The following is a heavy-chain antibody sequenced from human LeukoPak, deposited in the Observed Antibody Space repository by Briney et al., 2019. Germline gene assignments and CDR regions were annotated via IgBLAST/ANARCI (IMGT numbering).Heavy chain of an antibody. CDR2: ISGDAITT. Sequence: GGSLRLSCTASGFSFRTYIMAWVRQVPGKGLEWISAISGDAITTYYAVPVKGRFTISRDNFGNTLSLQMDSLRADDSAVYYCAKDASPYSNYAVRWFDSWGQGTLVTVSS. CDR1: GFSFRTYI. D-gene: IGHD4/OR15-4a*01. J-gene: IGHJ5*01. V-gene: IGHV3-23*01. CDR3: AKDASPYSNYAVRWFDS.